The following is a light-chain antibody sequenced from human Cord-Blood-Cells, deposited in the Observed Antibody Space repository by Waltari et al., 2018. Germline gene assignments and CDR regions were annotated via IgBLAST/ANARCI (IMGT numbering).Light chain of an antibody. J-gene: IGKJ4*01. Sequence: DIQMTQSPSSLSESVGDRVTITCQASQDISNYLNWYQQKPGKAPKLMIYDASNLETGVPSRSSGSGSGTDFTFTISRLQPEDIATYYCQQYDNLPPLTFGGGTKVEIK. CDR1: QDISNY. V-gene: IGKV1-33*01. CDR3: QQYDNLPPLT. CDR2: DAS.